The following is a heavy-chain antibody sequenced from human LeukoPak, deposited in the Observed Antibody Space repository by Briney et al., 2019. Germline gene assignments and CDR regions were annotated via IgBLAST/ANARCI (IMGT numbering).Heavy chain of an antibody. CDR1: GGSISSYY. CDR3: ARDYKQAGQTPYFDY. CDR2: IYTGGST. Sequence: SETLSLTCTVSGGSISSYYWSWIRQPAGKGLEWIGRIYTGGSTNYNPSLKSRVTMSVDTSKNQFSLKLSSVTAADTAVYYCARDYKQAGQTPYFDYWGQGTLVTVSS. D-gene: IGHD6-19*01. J-gene: IGHJ4*02. V-gene: IGHV4-4*07.